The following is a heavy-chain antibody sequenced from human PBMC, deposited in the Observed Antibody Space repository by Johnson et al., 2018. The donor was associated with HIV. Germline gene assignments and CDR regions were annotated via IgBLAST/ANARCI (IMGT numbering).Heavy chain of an antibody. D-gene: IGHD2-2*01. CDR3: ARGGLGYQNIHDPFDI. CDR2: IYSGGST. Sequence: VQLVESGGGLVQPGGSLRLSCAASGFTFSSYAMSWVRQAPGKGLEWVSVIYSGGSTYYADSVKGRFTISRDNARNFLYLQMNSLRAEDTALYYCARGGLGYQNIHDPFDIWGQGTMVTVSS. V-gene: IGHV3-23*03. J-gene: IGHJ3*02. CDR1: GFTFSSYA.